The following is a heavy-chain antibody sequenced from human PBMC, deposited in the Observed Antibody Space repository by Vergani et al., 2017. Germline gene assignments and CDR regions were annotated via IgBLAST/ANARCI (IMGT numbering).Heavy chain of an antibody. Sequence: EVQLLESGGGFVQPGGSLRLSCAASGFTFSSSAMSWVRQAPGKGLEWVSGISTNGGSTYYADSVKGRFTISRDNSKNTLYLQTNSLRAEDTALYYCAKDRGIQLSSGFDYWGQGTLVTVSS. CDR2: ISTNGGST. J-gene: IGHJ4*02. D-gene: IGHD5-18*01. CDR3: AKDRGIQLSSGFDY. V-gene: IGHV3-23*01. CDR1: GFTFSSSA.